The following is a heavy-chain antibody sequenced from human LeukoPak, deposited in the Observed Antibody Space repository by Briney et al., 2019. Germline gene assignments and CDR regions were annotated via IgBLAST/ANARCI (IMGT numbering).Heavy chain of an antibody. CDR3: ARVDSGIDFYYMDV. Sequence: GGSLRLSCVASGFTFSHYGMHWFRQTPGKGLEWVAVIWNDGSNRYYADSVKGRFTISRDNPKNSLYLQMNSLRLEDTAVYYCARVDSGIDFYYMDVWAKGTTVTVSS. V-gene: IGHV3-33*01. J-gene: IGHJ6*03. CDR1: GFTFSHYG. CDR2: IWNDGSNR. D-gene: IGHD3-10*01.